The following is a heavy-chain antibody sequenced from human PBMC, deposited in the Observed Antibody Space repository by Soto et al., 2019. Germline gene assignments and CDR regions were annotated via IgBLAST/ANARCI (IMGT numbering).Heavy chain of an antibody. CDR1: GFTLSSYA. J-gene: IGHJ6*02. V-gene: IGHV3-23*01. CDR2: ISGSGGST. D-gene: IGHD3-22*01. Sequence: GGSLRLSCAASGFTLSSYAMSWVRQAPGKGLEWVSAISGSGGSTYYADSVKGRFTISRDNSKNTLYLQMNSLRAEDTAVYYCAKDLNRLYYDRIGYYGMDVWGQGTTVTVSS. CDR3: AKDLNRLYYDRIGYYGMDV.